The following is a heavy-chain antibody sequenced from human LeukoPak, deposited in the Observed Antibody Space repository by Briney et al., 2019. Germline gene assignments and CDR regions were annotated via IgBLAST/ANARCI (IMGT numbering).Heavy chain of an antibody. D-gene: IGHD2-2*01. J-gene: IGHJ5*02. CDR2: IIPIFGTA. V-gene: IGHV1-69*01. Sequence: GASVKVSCKASGGTFSSYAISWVRQVPGQGLEWMGGIIPIFGTANYAQKFQGRVTITADESTSTAYMELSSLRSEDTAVYYCARGWGSYCSSTSCYDPPGWFDPWGQGTLVTVSS. CDR1: GGTFSSYA. CDR3: ARGWGSYCSSTSCYDPPGWFDP.